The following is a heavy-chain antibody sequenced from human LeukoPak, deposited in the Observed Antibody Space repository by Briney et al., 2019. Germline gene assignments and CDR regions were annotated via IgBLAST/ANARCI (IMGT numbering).Heavy chain of an antibody. CDR2: INPNSGGT. CDR3: ARAIEYGDYPYYMDV. D-gene: IGHD4-17*01. J-gene: IGHJ6*03. CDR1: GYTFTGYY. Sequence: GASVKVSCKASGYTFTGYYMHWVRQAPGQGLEWMGWINPNSGGTNYAQKLQGRVTMTTDTSTSTAYMELRSLRSDDTAVYYCARAIEYGDYPYYMDVWGKGTTVTVSS. V-gene: IGHV1-2*02.